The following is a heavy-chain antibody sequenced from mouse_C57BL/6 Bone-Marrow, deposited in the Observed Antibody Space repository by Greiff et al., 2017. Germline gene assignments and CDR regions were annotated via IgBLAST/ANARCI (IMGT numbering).Heavy chain of an antibody. Sequence: VQLQQSGAELVKPGASVKLSCTASGFNIKDYYMHWVKQRPEQGLEWIGRIDPEDGENKYAPKFQGTATITADTSSNTAYPQISSLTYDATVVYYCARGSRWLLPGVYGGQGTTLTGAS. V-gene: IGHV14-2*01. J-gene: IGHJ2*01. CDR3: ARGSRWLLPGVY. CDR2: IDPEDGEN. CDR1: GFNIKDYY. D-gene: IGHD2-3*01.